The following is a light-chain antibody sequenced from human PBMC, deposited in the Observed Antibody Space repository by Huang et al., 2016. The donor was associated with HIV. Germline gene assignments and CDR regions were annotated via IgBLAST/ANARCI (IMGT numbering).Light chain of an antibody. CDR3: QQSYISPWT. CDR1: QSVGNS. CDR2: AS. V-gene: IGKV1-39*01. J-gene: IGKJ1*01. Sequence: DIQMTQSPSSLSASVGDRVTITCRTSQSVGNSLNWYQQKPGKAPELLSYASSLQAWFSSRFSGSGSGTDFTLIISSLQPEDFATYYCQQSYISPWTFGQGTKVDLK.